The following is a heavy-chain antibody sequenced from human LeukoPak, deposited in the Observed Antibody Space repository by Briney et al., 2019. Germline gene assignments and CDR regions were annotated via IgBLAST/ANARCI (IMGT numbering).Heavy chain of an antibody. Sequence: ASVKVSCKASGYTFTGYYMHWVRRAPGQGLEWMGRINPNSGGTNYAQKFQGRVTMTRDTSISTAYMELSRLRSDDTAVYYCARVGTSSSWYNWFDPWGQGTLVTVSS. CDR3: ARVGTSSSWYNWFDP. CDR2: INPNSGGT. J-gene: IGHJ5*02. CDR1: GYTFTGYY. D-gene: IGHD6-13*01. V-gene: IGHV1-2*06.